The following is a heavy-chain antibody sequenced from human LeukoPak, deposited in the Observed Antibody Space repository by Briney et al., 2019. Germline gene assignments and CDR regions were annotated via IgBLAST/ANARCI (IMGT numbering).Heavy chain of an antibody. J-gene: IGHJ4*02. D-gene: IGHD3-10*01. CDR1: GYTLTKLS. CDR3: ATADYYDSGSPLP. CDR2: FDPEDGET. V-gene: IGHV1-24*01. Sequence: ASVKVSCKVSGYTLTKLSMHWVRQAPGKGLEWMGGFDPEDGETIYAQKFQGIFTMTEDTSTDTAYMELSSPTSEDTAVYYCATADYYDSGSPLPWGQGTLVTVS.